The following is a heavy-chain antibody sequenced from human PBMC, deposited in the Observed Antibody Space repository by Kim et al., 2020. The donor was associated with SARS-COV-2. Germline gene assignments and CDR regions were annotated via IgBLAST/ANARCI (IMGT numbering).Heavy chain of an antibody. CDR1: GFTFSSYS. D-gene: IGHD3-9*01. V-gene: IGHV3-21*01. CDR2: ISSSSSYI. Sequence: GGSLRLSCAASGFTFSSYSMNWVRQAPGKGLEWVSSISSSSSYIYYADSVKGRFTISRDNAKNSLYLQMNSLRAEDTAVYYCARVVRYFDWSGSAEGYWGQGTLVTVSS. J-gene: IGHJ4*02. CDR3: ARVVRYFDWSGSAEGY.